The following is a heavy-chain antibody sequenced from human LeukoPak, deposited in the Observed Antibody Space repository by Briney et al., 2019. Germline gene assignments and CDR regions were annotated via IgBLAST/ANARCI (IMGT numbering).Heavy chain of an antibody. Sequence: SETLSLTCTVSGGSISSGGYYWSWIRQHPGKGLEWIGYIYHTGITSYNPSLRGRVTMSVDTYMNQVSLKLTSLTAADTAVYYCAASSGVTLGRFWGQGTLVTVSS. V-gene: IGHV4-31*03. J-gene: IGHJ4*02. CDR1: GGSISSGGYY. CDR2: IYHTGIT. CDR3: AASSGVTLGRF. D-gene: IGHD3-16*01.